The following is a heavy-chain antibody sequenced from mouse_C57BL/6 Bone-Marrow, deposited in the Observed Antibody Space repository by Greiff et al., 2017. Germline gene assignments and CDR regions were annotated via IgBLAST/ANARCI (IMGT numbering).Heavy chain of an antibody. V-gene: IGHV1-69*01. CDR2: IDPSDSYT. Sequence: QVQLQQPGAELVMPGASVKLSCKASGYTFTSYWMHWVKQRPGQGLEWIGEIDPSDSYTNYNQKFKGKSTLTVDKSSSTAYMQLSSLTSEDSAVYFCAREGGLRPGFAYWGQGTRVTGSA. CDR1: GYTFTSYW. J-gene: IGHJ3*01. CDR3: AREGGLRPGFAY. D-gene: IGHD2-4*01.